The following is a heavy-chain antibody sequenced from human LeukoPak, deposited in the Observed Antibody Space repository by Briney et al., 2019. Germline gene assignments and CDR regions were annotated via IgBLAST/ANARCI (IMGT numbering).Heavy chain of an antibody. CDR2: INPNSGDT. V-gene: IGHV1-2*02. Sequence: ASVKVSSKPSGYTFTVYYMHWVRQAPGQGLEWMGWINPNSGDTNYAQKFQGRVTMTRDTSISTAYMELSRLRSDDTAVYYCARDRFAAACNWFDPWGQGTLVTVSS. J-gene: IGHJ5*02. CDR1: GYTFTVYY. CDR3: ARDRFAAACNWFDP. D-gene: IGHD6-13*01.